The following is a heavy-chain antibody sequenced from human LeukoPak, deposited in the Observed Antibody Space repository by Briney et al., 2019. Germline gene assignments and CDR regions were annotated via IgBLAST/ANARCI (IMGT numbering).Heavy chain of an antibody. J-gene: IGHJ3*02. D-gene: IGHD3-22*01. V-gene: IGHV1-18*01. CDR2: ISAYNGNT. CDR3: AIQGFYDSSGRDAFDI. Sequence: GASVKVSCKASGYTFTSYGISWVRQAPGQGLEWMGWISAYNGNTNYAQKLQGRVTMTTDTSTSTAYMELRSLRSDDTAVYCCAIQGFYDSSGRDAFDIWGQGTMVTVSS. CDR1: GYTFTSYG.